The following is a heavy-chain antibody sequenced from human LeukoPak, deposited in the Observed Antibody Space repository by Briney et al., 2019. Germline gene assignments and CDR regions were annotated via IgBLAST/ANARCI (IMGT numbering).Heavy chain of an antibody. CDR3: ATAVGATQPFDY. Sequence: SETLSLTCTVSGGSIISTTYYWGWIRQPPGEGPEWIGEINHSGSTNYNPSLKSRVTISVDTSKNQFSLKLSSVTAADTAVYYCATAVGATQPFDYWGQGTLVTVSS. CDR2: INHSGST. V-gene: IGHV4-39*07. CDR1: GGSIISTTYY. J-gene: IGHJ4*02. D-gene: IGHD1-26*01.